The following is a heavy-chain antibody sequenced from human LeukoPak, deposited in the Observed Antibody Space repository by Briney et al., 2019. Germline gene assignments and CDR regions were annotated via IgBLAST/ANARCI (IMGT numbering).Heavy chain of an antibody. V-gene: IGHV5-51*01. D-gene: IGHD3-16*01. J-gene: IGHJ4*02. CDR2: IYPGDSDT. CDR1: GYSFTSYW. CDR3: ARLQFSTYYDYVWGSVRDY. Sequence: GESLKISCKGSGYSFTSYWIGWVRQMPGKGLEWMGIIYPGDSDTRYSPSFQGQVTISADKSISTAYLQWSSLKASDTAMYYCARLQFSTYYDYVWGSVRDYWGQGTLVTVSS.